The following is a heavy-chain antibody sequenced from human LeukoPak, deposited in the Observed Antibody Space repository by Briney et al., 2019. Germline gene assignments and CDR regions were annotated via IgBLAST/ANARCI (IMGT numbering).Heavy chain of an antibody. V-gene: IGHV3-23*01. J-gene: IGHJ5*02. D-gene: IGHD3-10*01. CDR3: AKIERFLWFGALLSWFDP. CDR2: ISGSGGST. CDR1: GFTFSSYS. Sequence: PGGSLRLSCAASGFTFSSYSMSWVRQAPGKGLEWVSAISGSGGSTYYADSVKGRFTISRDNSKNTLYLQMNSLRAEDTAVYDCAKIERFLWFGALLSWFDPWGRGTLVTVSS.